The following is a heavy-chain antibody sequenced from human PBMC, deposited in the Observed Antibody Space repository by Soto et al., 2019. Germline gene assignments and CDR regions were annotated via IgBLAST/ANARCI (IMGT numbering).Heavy chain of an antibody. D-gene: IGHD6-6*01. CDR1: GGSISSYY. CDR3: ARERRKDSSSSGMDV. Sequence: SETLSLTCTVSGGSISSYYWSWIWQPAGKGLEWIGRIYTSGSTNYNPSLKSRVTMSVDTSKNQFSLKLSSVTAADTAVYYCARERRKDSSSSGMDVWGQGTTVTVSS. J-gene: IGHJ6*02. CDR2: IYTSGST. V-gene: IGHV4-4*07.